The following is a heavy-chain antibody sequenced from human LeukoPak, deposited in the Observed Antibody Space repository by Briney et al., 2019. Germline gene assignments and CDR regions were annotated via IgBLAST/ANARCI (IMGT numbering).Heavy chain of an antibody. CDR1: GGSFSGYY. CDR2: INHSGST. D-gene: IGHD6-19*01. V-gene: IGHV4-34*01. J-gene: IGHJ4*02. Sequence: SETLSLTCAVYGGSFSGYYWSWIRQPPGKGLEWIGEINHSGSTNYNPSLKSRVTISVDTSKNQFSLKLSSVTAADTAVYYCARDDGIAVADTGVDYWGQGTLVTVSS. CDR3: ARDDGIAVADTGVDY.